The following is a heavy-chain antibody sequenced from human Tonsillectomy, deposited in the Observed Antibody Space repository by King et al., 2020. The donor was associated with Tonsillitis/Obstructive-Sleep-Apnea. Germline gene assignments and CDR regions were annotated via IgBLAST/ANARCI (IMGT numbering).Heavy chain of an antibody. Sequence: VQLVESGGGLVQPGRSLRLSCAASGFTFDNYAMHWVRQAPGKGMEWVSGISWHSGSVGYADSVKGRFTISRDNAKNSLYLQMNSLRAEDTALYYFAKDNDALLGGRNWFDPWRQGTLVTVSS. CDR2: ISWHSGSV. J-gene: IGHJ5*02. CDR3: AKDNDALLGGRNWFDP. V-gene: IGHV3-9*01. D-gene: IGHD3-16*01. CDR1: GFTFDNYA.